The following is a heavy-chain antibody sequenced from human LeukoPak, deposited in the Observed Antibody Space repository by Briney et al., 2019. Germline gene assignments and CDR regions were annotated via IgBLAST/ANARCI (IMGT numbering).Heavy chain of an antibody. Sequence: SETLSLTCTVSGGSISSYYWSWIRQPPGKGLEWIGYIYYNGSTNYNPSLKSRVTISVDTSKNQLSLKLSSVAAADTAVYYCARARPVAGTRSIFDYWGQGTLVTVSS. CDR2: IYYNGST. J-gene: IGHJ4*02. D-gene: IGHD6-19*01. CDR1: GGSISSYY. V-gene: IGHV4-59*08. CDR3: ARARPVAGTRSIFDY.